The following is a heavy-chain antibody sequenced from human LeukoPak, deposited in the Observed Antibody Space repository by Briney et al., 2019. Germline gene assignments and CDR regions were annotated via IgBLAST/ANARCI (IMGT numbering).Heavy chain of an antibody. J-gene: IGHJ4*02. V-gene: IGHV3-48*01. CDR2: ISSSVSTI. D-gene: IGHD3-22*01. CDR3: ATEGYYYDSGGFSLFDY. Sequence: GGSLRLSCAASGFTFSRYNMNWVRQAPGKALGFISHISSSVSTIYYAESVKGRFTISRDNTKNSFYLQMNSLRAEDTAVYYCATEGYYYDSGGFSLFDYWGQRTLVTVSS. CDR1: GFTFSRYN.